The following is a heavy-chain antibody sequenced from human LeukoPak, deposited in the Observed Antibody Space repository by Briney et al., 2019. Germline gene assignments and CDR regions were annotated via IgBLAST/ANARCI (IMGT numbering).Heavy chain of an antibody. CDR3: AKADLIVVVPAGMDV. D-gene: IGHD2-2*01. CDR1: GFTFSSYA. J-gene: IGHJ6*03. Sequence: GGSLRLSCAASGFTFSSYAMSWVRQAPGKGLEWVSDISGSGGSTYYADSVKGRFAISRDNSKNTLYLQMNSLRAEDTAVYYCAKADLIVVVPAGMDVWAKGPRSPSP. CDR2: ISGSGGST. V-gene: IGHV3-23*01.